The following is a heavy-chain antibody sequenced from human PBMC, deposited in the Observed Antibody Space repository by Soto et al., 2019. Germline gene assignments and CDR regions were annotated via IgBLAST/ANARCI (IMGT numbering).Heavy chain of an antibody. CDR2: ISSSSSYI. D-gene: IGHD6-19*01. J-gene: IGHJ6*02. Sequence: PGGSLRLSCAASGFTFSSYSMNWVRQAPGKGLEWVSSISSSSSYIYYADSVKGRFTISRDNAKNSLYLQMNSLGAEDTAVYYCAREMQWLVRPYGMDVWGQGTTVTVSS. V-gene: IGHV3-21*01. CDR3: AREMQWLVRPYGMDV. CDR1: GFTFSSYS.